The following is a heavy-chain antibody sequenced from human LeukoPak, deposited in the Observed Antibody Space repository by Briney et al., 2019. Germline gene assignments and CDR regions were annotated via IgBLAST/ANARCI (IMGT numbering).Heavy chain of an antibody. D-gene: IGHD6-19*01. J-gene: IGHJ4*02. CDR1: GFTFSSYA. Sequence: PGGSLRLSCPASGFTFSSYAMSWVRQAPGKGLEWVSTVSGSGGSTSYADSVKGRFTISRDSSKNTLSLQMNSLRAEDTALYYCAKGRYSSGWDYFDYWGQGTLVTVSS. V-gene: IGHV3-23*01. CDR3: AKGRYSSGWDYFDY. CDR2: VSGSGGST.